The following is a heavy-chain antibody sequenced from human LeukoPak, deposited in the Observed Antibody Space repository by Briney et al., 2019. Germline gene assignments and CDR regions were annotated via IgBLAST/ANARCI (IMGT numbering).Heavy chain of an antibody. Sequence: PSETLSLTCTVSGGSISSSTYYWGWIRQPPGKWLEWIGNIYYSGSTYYNPSLKSRVTISVDTSRNQFSLKLSSVTATDTALYYCARDYGAYYFDYWGQGTLVTVSS. CDR1: GGSISSSTYY. V-gene: IGHV4-39*02. J-gene: IGHJ4*02. CDR2: IYYSGST. D-gene: IGHD4-17*01. CDR3: ARDYGAYYFDY.